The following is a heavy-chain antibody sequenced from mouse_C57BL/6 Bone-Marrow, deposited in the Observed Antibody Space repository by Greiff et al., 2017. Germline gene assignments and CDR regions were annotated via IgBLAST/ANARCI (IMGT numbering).Heavy chain of an antibody. CDR3: ARPYYTSCWYFDV. CDR1: GYTFTSYW. J-gene: IGHJ1*03. V-gene: IGHV1-55*01. D-gene: IGHD2-12*01. CDR2: IYPGSGST. Sequence: QVQLQQPGAELVKPGASVKMSCKASGYTFTSYWITWVKQRPGQGLEWIGDIYPGSGSTNYNEKFKSKATLTVDKSSSTAYMQLSSLTSEDSAVYDVARPYYTSCWYFDVWVTGTTVTVTA.